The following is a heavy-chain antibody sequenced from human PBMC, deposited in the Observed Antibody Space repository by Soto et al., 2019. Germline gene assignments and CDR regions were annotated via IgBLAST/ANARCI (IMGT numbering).Heavy chain of an antibody. J-gene: IGHJ6*02. Sequence: SETLSLTCTVSGGSISSSSYYWGLIRQAPGKGLEWIGSIYYSGSTYYNPSLKSRVTISVDTSKNQFSLKLSSVTAADTAVYYCASHLRFVEWVYYPYYGMDVWGQGTAVTVSS. CDR2: IYYSGST. CDR1: GGSISSSSYY. V-gene: IGHV4-39*01. CDR3: ASHLRFVEWVYYPYYGMDV. D-gene: IGHD3-3*01.